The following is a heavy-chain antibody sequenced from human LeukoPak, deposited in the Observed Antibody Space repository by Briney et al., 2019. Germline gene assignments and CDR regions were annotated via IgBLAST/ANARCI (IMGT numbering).Heavy chain of an antibody. CDR3: ARRERFVVVVPAAGGWFDP. CDR1: GNTFTCYA. Sequence: GPVKVSCKASGNTFTCYAMPWVRQAPGQRLEWMGWINAGNGNTKYSQKFQGRVTITRDTSASTAYMELSSLRSEDTAVYYCARRERFVVVVPAAGGWFDPWGQGTLVTVSS. V-gene: IGHV1-3*01. D-gene: IGHD2-2*01. CDR2: INAGNGNT. J-gene: IGHJ5*02.